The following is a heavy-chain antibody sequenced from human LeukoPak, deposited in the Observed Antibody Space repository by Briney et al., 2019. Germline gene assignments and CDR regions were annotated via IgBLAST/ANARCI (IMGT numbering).Heavy chain of an antibody. CDR1: GFTFSSHA. V-gene: IGHV4-39*01. J-gene: IGHJ5*02. D-gene: IGHD3-16*01. CDR2: IYYSGST. Sequence: PGGSLRLSCAASGFTFSSHAMSWVRQPPGKGLEWIGSIYYSGSTYYNPSLRSRVTISVDTSKNQFSLKLSSVTAADTAMYYFVRPAPLAWFDPWGQGTLATVSS. CDR3: VRPAPLAWFDP.